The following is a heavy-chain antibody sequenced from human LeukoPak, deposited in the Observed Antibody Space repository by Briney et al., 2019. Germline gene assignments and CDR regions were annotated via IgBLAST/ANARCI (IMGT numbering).Heavy chain of an antibody. D-gene: IGHD5-12*01. J-gene: IGHJ4*02. CDR1: GGSISTYY. CDR3: ARVAYSGYDYRGYFDY. V-gene: IGHV4-59*12. CDR2: IYYSGSA. Sequence: SETLSLTCTVSGGSISTYYWSWIRQPPGKGLEWIGYIYYSGSANYNPSLKSRVTISVDTSKNQFSLKLSSVTAADTAVFYCARVAYSGYDYRGYFDYWGQGTLVTVSS.